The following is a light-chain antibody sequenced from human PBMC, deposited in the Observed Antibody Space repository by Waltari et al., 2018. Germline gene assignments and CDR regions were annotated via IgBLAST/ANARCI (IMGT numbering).Light chain of an antibody. Sequence: EIVLTQSPGTLSLSPGERATLSCRASQSVSSGYLAWYQQKPGQAPRLLIYDASSRATGIPDRFSGSGSGIDFTLTISRLEPEDFAVYYCQQYGDSPPAVTFGGGTKVEIK. CDR3: QQYGDSPPAVT. J-gene: IGKJ4*01. V-gene: IGKV3-20*01. CDR1: QSVSSGY. CDR2: DAS.